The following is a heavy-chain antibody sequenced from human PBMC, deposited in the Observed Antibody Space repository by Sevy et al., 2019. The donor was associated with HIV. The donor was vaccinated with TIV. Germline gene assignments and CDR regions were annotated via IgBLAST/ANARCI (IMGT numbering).Heavy chain of an antibody. D-gene: IGHD6-25*01. J-gene: IGHJ3*02. CDR2: INQDGSEE. Sequence: GGSLRLSCAASGFIFSTYWMSWVRQAPGKGLEWVANINQDGSEEYYVDSVKGRFIISRDNAKKSLYLQMNSLRGEDTAVYYCGRDRAAAHFDIWGQGTMVTVSS. CDR1: GFIFSTYW. CDR3: GRDRAAAHFDI. V-gene: IGHV3-7*01.